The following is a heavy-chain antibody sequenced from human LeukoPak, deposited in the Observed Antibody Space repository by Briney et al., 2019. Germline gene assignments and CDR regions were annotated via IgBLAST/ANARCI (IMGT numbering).Heavy chain of an antibody. J-gene: IGHJ3*02. CDR3: AREGAPYGGDAFDI. Sequence: SGGSLRLSCAASGFTFSSYWMSWVRQAPGKGLEWVANIKQDGSEKYYVDSVKGRFTISRDNAKNSLYLQMNSLRAEDTAVYYCAREGAPYGGDAFDIWGQGTMVTVSS. CDR1: GFTFSSYW. V-gene: IGHV3-7*01. CDR2: IKQDGSEK. D-gene: IGHD4-17*01.